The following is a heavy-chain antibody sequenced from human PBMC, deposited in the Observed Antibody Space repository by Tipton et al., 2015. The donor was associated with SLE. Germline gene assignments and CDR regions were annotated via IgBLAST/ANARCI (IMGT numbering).Heavy chain of an antibody. J-gene: IGHJ5*02. CDR3: ARGGGDDFWSPNRANWFDP. CDR2: INHSGST. V-gene: IGHV4-34*01. D-gene: IGHD3-3*01. CDR1: GGSFSGYY. Sequence: LRLSCAVYGGSFSGYYWSWIRQPPGKGLEWIGEINHSGSTNYNPSLKSRVTISVDTSKNQFSLKLSSVTAADTAVYYCARGGGDDFWSPNRANWFDPWGQGTLVTVSS.